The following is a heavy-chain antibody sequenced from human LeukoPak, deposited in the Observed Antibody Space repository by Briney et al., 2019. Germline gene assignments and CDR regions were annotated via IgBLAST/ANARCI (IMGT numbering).Heavy chain of an antibody. CDR2: IYPRDGST. V-gene: IGHV1-46*01. CDR1: GYTFTSNY. CDR3: ARDQEGFDY. J-gene: IGHJ4*02. Sequence: ASVKVSCKASGYTFTSNYIHWVRQAPGQGLEWMGMIYPRDGSTSYAQKFQGRVTVTRDTSTSIVHMELSGLRSEDTAVYYCARDQEGFDYWGQGTLVTVSS.